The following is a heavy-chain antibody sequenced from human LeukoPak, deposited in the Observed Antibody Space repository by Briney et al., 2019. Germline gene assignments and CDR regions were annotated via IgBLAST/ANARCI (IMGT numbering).Heavy chain of an antibody. CDR2: IYPRDGST. V-gene: IGHV1-46*01. CDR1: GYTFTSNY. CDR3: ARDQEGFDY. J-gene: IGHJ4*02. Sequence: ASVKVSCKASGYTFTSNYIHWVRQAPGQGLEWMGMIYPRDGSTSYAQKFQGRVTVTRDTSTSIVHMELSGLRSEDTAVYYCARDQEGFDYWGQGTLVTVSS.